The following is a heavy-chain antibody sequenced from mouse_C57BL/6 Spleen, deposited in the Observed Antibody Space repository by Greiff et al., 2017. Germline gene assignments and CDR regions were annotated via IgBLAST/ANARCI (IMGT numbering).Heavy chain of an antibody. CDR2: INPSNSGT. Sequence: EVQLQQSGPELVKPGASVTMSCKASGYTFTDYNMHWVKQSHGKSLEWIGYINPSNSGTSYTQTFNGKATLTVKKTSSTAYMELRSLTSEDSAVYYCAREGDYCNYAYGAMDYGGQGTLVTVSS. J-gene: IGHJ4*01. V-gene: IGHV1-22*01. CDR1: GYTFTDYN. D-gene: IGHD2-1*01. CDR3: AREGDYCNYAYGAMDY.